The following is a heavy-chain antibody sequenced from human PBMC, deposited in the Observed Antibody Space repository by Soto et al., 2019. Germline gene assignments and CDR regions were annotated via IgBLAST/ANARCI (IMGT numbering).Heavy chain of an antibody. J-gene: IGHJ4*02. Sequence: SETVSLTCAVSGYSISTSYYWGWIRQPPGKGLEWVGSIYHSGNTYYNPSLKSRVTMSIDTSKNQFSLNLTSVTAADTAVYYCARESGYTFDYWGQGTLVTVSS. CDR1: GYSISTSYY. V-gene: IGHV4-38-2*02. CDR2: IYHSGNT. D-gene: IGHD3-22*01. CDR3: ARESGYTFDY.